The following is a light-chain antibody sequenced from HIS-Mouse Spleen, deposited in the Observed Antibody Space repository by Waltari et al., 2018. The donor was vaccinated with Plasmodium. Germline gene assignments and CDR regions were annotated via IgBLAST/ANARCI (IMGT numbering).Light chain of an antibody. Sequence: DIQMSQSPSPLHASVGARVHITCQAIQDISNYLNWYQLKPGKAPKLLIYDSSNLETGVPSRFSGSGSGTDFTFTISSLQPEDIATYYCQQYDNLPPLFTFGPGTKVDIK. V-gene: IGKV1-33*01. CDR2: DSS. CDR3: QQYDNLPPLFT. CDR1: QDISNY. J-gene: IGKJ3*01.